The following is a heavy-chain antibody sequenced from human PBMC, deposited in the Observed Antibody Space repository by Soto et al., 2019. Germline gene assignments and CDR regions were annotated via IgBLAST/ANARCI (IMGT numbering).Heavy chain of an antibody. Sequence: PGESLKISCKGSGYTFTDYWIGWVRQLPGKGLEWMGRIDPSDSYTNYSPSFQGHVTISADKSISTAYLKLSSVTAADTAVYYCARARLRGPSRAFDIWGQGTMVTVSS. CDR3: ARARLRGPSRAFDI. CDR2: IDPSDSYT. J-gene: IGHJ3*02. CDR1: GYTFTDYW. D-gene: IGHD4-17*01. V-gene: IGHV5-10-1*01.